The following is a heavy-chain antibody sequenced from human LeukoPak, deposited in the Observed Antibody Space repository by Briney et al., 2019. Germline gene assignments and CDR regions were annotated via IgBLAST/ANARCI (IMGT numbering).Heavy chain of an antibody. CDR2: IYSGGST. J-gene: IGHJ4*02. Sequence: GGFLRLSCAASGFTVSSNYMSWVRQAPGKGLEWVSVIYSGGSTYYADSVKGRFTISRDNSKNTLYLQMNSLRAEDTAVYYCARDRQAGGVVDLFDYWGQGTLVTVSS. CDR1: GFTVSSNY. CDR3: ARDRQAGGVVDLFDY. D-gene: IGHD3-22*01. V-gene: IGHV3-66*01.